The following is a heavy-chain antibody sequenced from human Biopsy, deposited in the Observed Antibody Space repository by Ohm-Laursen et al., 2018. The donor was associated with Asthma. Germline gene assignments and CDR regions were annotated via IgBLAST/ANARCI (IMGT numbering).Heavy chain of an antibody. CDR1: GFTFDDHA. J-gene: IGHJ3*01. D-gene: IGHD3-10*01. CDR2: ISWNSGSR. Sequence: SLRLSCSASGFTFDDHAMSWVRQAPGKGLEWVLGISWNSGSRAYADTVEGRFIISRDNAKNSVYLQMNSLTSEDTALYYCAKDFGGSVFDVWGQGTMVTVSS. CDR3: AKDFGGSVFDV. V-gene: IGHV3-9*01.